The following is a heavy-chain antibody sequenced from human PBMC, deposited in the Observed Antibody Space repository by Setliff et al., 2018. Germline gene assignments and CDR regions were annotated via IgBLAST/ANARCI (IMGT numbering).Heavy chain of an antibody. Sequence: SETLSLTCSVYGGSFSDYYWGWIRQSPGKRPEWIAEINQSGNTNYNPSLNSRVSVSVDTPTNQFSLKVFSVTAADTAVYYCRFWSSYYKNDYWAQGTLVTVSS. CDR3: RFWSSYYKNDY. D-gene: IGHD3-3*01. CDR1: GGSFSDYY. J-gene: IGHJ4*02. CDR2: INQSGNT. V-gene: IGHV4-34*01.